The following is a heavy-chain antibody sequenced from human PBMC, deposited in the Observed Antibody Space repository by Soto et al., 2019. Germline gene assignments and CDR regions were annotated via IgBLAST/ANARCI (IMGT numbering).Heavy chain of an antibody. J-gene: IGHJ4*02. Sequence: QVQLVESGGGVVQPEKSLRLSCAASGFTFNSYGMHWVRQAPGKGLEWVAVISYDGSIKYYADSVKGRFTISRDNSKNTVYLQMNSLRADDMAVYYCANTYCSGGSCYPFYFDYWGQGTLVTVSS. V-gene: IGHV3-30*18. CDR3: ANTYCSGGSCYPFYFDY. CDR2: ISYDGSIK. CDR1: GFTFNSYG. D-gene: IGHD2-15*01.